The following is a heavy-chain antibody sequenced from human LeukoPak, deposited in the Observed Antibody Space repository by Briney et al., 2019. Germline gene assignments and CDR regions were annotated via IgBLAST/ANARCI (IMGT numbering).Heavy chain of an antibody. J-gene: IGHJ3*02. CDR1: GGSISSYY. V-gene: IGHV4-34*01. D-gene: IGHD3-3*01. CDR3: ARPGGSFWGGGSYAFDI. CDR2: INHSGNT. Sequence: SETLSLTCTVSGGSISSYYWSWIRQPPGKGLEWIGEINHSGNTNYNPSLKSRVIISVDTSKNQFSLKLSSVTAADTAVYYCARPGGSFWGGGSYAFDIWGQGTMVTVSS.